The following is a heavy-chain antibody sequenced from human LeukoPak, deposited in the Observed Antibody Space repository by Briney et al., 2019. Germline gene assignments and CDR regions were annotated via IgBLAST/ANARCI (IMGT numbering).Heavy chain of an antibody. V-gene: IGHV3-23*01. J-gene: IGHJ4*02. Sequence: GGSLRLSCAVSGFTFSSYAMSWVRQAPGKGLEWVSAISGSGSSTYYADSVKGRFTISRDNSKNTLYLQMNSLRAEDTAVYYCAADSSGWYRFDYWGQGTLVTVSS. CDR2: ISGSGSST. D-gene: IGHD6-19*01. CDR3: AADSSGWYRFDY. CDR1: GFTFSSYA.